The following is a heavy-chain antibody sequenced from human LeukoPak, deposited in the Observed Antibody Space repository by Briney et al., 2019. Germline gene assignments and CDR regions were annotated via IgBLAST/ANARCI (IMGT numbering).Heavy chain of an antibody. V-gene: IGHV4-61*02. J-gene: IGHJ4*02. CDR3: ASPEARYGYKDY. D-gene: IGHD5-18*01. CDR2: MCTRGST. Sequence: SQTLSLTCTVSGGSISSGDYCWSWIRQPAGKGLEWIGRMCTRGSTDYNPSLKSRVIMSIDTSKNQFSLKLSSVAAADTAAYYCASPEARYGYKDYWGQGTLVTVSS. CDR1: GGSISSGDYC.